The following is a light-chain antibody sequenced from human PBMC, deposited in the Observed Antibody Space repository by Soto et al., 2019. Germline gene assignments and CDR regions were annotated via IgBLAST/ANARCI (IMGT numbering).Light chain of an antibody. Sequence: DIPLTQSPSFLSASVGDRVTIACRASQGISNFLAWYQQKAGKAPKLLIYAASTLQSGVPSRFSGSGSGTEFTLTITSVQPEDFATYYCQQLNYYPLTSGGGTKVEIK. J-gene: IGKJ4*01. CDR1: QGISNF. V-gene: IGKV1-9*01. CDR2: AAS. CDR3: QQLNYYPLT.